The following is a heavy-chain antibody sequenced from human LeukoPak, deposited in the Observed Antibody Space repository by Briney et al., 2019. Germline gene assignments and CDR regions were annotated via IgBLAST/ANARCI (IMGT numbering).Heavy chain of an antibody. CDR1: GNSFTYRY. J-gene: IGHJ3*02. V-gene: IGHV1-45*02. CDR2: ITPFNGDT. D-gene: IGHD2-15*01. CDR3: ARSSGGGADAFDI. Sequence: GASVKVSCKASGNSFTYRYLHWVRQAPGQALEWMGWITPFNGDTKYAQKFQDRVTITRDRSMSTAYMELSSVRFEDTGMYYCARSSGGGADAFDIWGQGTLVTVSS.